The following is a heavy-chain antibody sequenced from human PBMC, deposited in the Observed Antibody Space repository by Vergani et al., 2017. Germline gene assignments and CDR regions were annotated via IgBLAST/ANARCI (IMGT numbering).Heavy chain of an antibody. J-gene: IGHJ4*02. D-gene: IGHD2-2*01. CDR2: VYYSGGT. V-gene: IGHV4-59*01. Sequence: QVQVQESGPGVVKPSESLSHTCTVSGGSISSFYWNWIRQPPGNGLEWIGYVYYSGGTKYNPSLKSRVTISAETSKNQFSLNLGSVTAADTAVYYCASGHHCSSTACYVGTPWFDYWGRGTLVTVSS. CDR3: ASGHHCSSTACYVGTPWFDY. CDR1: GGSISSFY.